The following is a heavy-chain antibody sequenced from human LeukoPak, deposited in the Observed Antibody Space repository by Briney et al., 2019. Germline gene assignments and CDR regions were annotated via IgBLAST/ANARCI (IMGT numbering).Heavy chain of an antibody. D-gene: IGHD2-2*02. Sequence: SVKVSCKASGGTFSSYAISWVRQAPGRGLEWMGRIIPILGIANYAQKFQGRVTITADKSTSTAYMELSSLRSEDTAVYYCARAYCSSTSCYSFDYWSQGTLVTVSS. CDR1: GGTFSSYA. CDR3: ARAYCSSTSCYSFDY. J-gene: IGHJ4*02. CDR2: IIPILGIA. V-gene: IGHV1-69*04.